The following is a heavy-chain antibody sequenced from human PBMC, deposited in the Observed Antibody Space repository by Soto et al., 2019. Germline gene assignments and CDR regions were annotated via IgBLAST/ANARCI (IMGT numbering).Heavy chain of an antibody. CDR2: IYPGDSNT. CDR3: ARHAYDFWSGHPNPRYYYGMDV. D-gene: IGHD3-3*01. J-gene: IGHJ6*02. Sequence: EVQLVQSGAEVKKPGESLKISCKGSGFSFTSYWIGWVRQMPGKGLEWMGIIYPGDSNTRYSPSLQGQVTISVDKSISTAYLQWSSLKATEPAMYYCARHAYDFWSGHPNPRYYYGMDVWGQGTTVTVSS. CDR1: GFSFTSYW. V-gene: IGHV5-51*01.